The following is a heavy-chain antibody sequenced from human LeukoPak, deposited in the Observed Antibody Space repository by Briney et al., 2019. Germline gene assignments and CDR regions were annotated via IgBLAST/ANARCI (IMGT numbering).Heavy chain of an antibody. CDR3: ARERTRWEHLGAFNGMDV. CDR1: GFTFSSYW. Sequence: PGGSLRLSCAASGFTFSSYWMSWVRQAPGKGLEWVANIKQDGSEKYYVDSVKGRFTISRDNAKNSLYLQMNSLRAEDTAVYYCARERTRWEHLGAFNGMDVWGQGTTVTVSS. V-gene: IGHV3-7*01. CDR2: IKQDGSEK. D-gene: IGHD1-26*01. J-gene: IGHJ6*02.